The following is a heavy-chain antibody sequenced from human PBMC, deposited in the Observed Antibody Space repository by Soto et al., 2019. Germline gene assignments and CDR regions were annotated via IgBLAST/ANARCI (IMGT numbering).Heavy chain of an antibody. CDR1: GYTFTHYY. J-gene: IGHJ4*02. CDR2: INPASGST. D-gene: IGHD3-3*02. V-gene: IGHV1-46*01. CDR3: ARDLAEGDY. Sequence: QVQLVQSGAEVKKPGASVKLSCRTSGYTFTHYYIHWVRQAPGQGLEWLAIINPASGSTNYAQDFQGRVTLTMDTPTTAVYMELSGLRDEDTAIFYCARDLAEGDYWGQGTLVIVSS.